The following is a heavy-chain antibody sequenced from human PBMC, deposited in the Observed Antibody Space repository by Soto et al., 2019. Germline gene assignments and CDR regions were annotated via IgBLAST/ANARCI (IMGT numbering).Heavy chain of an antibody. CDR2: INHRGGT. Sequence: QVQLQQWGAGLLKPSETLSLTCTVYGGSLSGNFWSWIRQTPGKGLEWIAEINHRGGTNDNPSLQSRFTISVDTSRSQFSLKMNSVTAADMAVYDCARGEFGINYCMDTSSNSAFDVWGQGTMVTVSS. CDR3: ARGEFGINYCMDTSSNSAFDV. D-gene: IGHD2-2*01. CDR1: GGSLSGNF. V-gene: IGHV4-34*01. J-gene: IGHJ3*01.